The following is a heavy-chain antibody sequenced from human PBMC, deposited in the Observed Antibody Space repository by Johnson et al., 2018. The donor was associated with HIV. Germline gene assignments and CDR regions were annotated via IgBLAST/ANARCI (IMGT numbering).Heavy chain of an antibody. Sequence: QEQLVESGGGLVKPGGSLRLSCAASGFTFSDYYMRWIRQAPGKGLEWVSYISRSGSTIYYADAVKGRFTSSRDKAKNSRYLQMDSLRAEDTAVYYCAAGVVVTAMNDAFDIWGQGTMVTVS. CDR1: GFTFSDYY. CDR2: ISRSGSTI. V-gene: IGHV3-11*04. D-gene: IGHD2-21*02. J-gene: IGHJ3*02. CDR3: AAGVVVTAMNDAFDI.